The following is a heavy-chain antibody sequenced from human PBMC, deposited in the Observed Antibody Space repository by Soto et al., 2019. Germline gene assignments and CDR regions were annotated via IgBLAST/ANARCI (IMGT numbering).Heavy chain of an antibody. J-gene: IGHJ3*02. CDR2: IYSGGST. CDR3: ASRYCSSTSCYYAPDAFDI. V-gene: IGHV3-53*01. Sequence: GGSLRLSCAASGFTVSSNYMSWVRQAPGKXLEWVSVIYSGGSTYYADSVKGRFTISRDNSKNTLYLQMNSLRAEDTAVYYCASRYCSSTSCYYAPDAFDIWGQGTMVTVSS. D-gene: IGHD2-2*01. CDR1: GFTVSSNY.